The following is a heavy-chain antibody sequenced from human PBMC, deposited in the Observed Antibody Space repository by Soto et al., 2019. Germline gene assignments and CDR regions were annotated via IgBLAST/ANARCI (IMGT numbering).Heavy chain of an antibody. V-gene: IGHV4-38-2*01. D-gene: IGHD6-13*01. CDR1: GYSIRSGYY. J-gene: IGHJ5*02. CDR2: IYQGGAT. CDR3: ARNFIAAAGDAWFHP. Sequence: SETLSLTCAGPGYSIRSGYYWGWSRQSPGKGPEWIGSIYQGGATHHNTSLKSRVTISIDTSKNQFSLKLSSVNAADTAVYYCARNFIAAAGDAWFHPWGQGTMVTVS.